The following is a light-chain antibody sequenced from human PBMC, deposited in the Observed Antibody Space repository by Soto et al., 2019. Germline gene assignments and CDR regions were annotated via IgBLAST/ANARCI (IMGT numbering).Light chain of an antibody. Sequence: DIHITQSPSTLSASVGDRVTITCRASQSVSSWLAWYQQKPGKAPKVLIYDASSLESGVPSRFSGSGSGTEFTLTISSLQPDDFATYYCQQYNRYWTFGQGTKV. CDR2: DAS. J-gene: IGKJ1*01. CDR3: QQYNRYWT. V-gene: IGKV1-5*01. CDR1: QSVSSW.